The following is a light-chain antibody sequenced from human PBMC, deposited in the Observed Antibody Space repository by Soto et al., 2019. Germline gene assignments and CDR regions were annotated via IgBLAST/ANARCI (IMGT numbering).Light chain of an antibody. CDR2: GAS. J-gene: IGKJ1*01. V-gene: IGKV1-39*01. CDR3: QQSYSTPPWT. CDR1: QSISNY. Sequence: DIRMTQSPSSLSASVGDRVTITCRASQSISNYLSWYQQKPGKAPKILIYGASNLQSGVPSRFSGSGSGTDFTLTISSLQPEDFATYYCQQSYSTPPWTFGQGTKVDIK.